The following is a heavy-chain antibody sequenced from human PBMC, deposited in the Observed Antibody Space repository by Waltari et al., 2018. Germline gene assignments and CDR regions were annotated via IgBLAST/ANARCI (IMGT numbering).Heavy chain of an antibody. CDR3: ASDLLDILTGYYNGY. J-gene: IGHJ4*02. D-gene: IGHD3-9*01. V-gene: IGHV4-39*07. Sequence: QLQLQESGPGLVKPSETLSLTCTVPGGSISSSSYYWGWIRQPPGKGLEWIGSIYYSGSTYYNPSLKSRVTISVDTSKNQFSLKLSSVTAADTAVYYCASDLLDILTGYYNGYWGQGTLVTVSS. CDR1: GGSISSSSYY. CDR2: IYYSGST.